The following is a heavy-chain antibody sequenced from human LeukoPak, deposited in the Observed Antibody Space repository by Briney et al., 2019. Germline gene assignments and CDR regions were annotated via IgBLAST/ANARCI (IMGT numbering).Heavy chain of an antibody. J-gene: IGHJ6*03. CDR2: IYYSGST. D-gene: IGHD6-13*01. Sequence: SETLCLTYTVSGGSIRSYYWSWIRQPPGKGLEWIGYIYYSGSTIYNPSLKSRVTISLDTSRNQFSLRLNSVTAADTAVYYCASSSWGYYYMDVWGKGTTVTISS. CDR1: GGSIRSYY. V-gene: IGHV4-59*01. CDR3: ASSSWGYYYMDV.